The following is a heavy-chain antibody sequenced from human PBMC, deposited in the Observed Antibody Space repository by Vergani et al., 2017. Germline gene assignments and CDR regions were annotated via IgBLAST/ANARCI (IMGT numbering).Heavy chain of an antibody. CDR1: GGSFSGYY. Sequence: QVQLQQWGAGLLQPSETLSLTCAVYGGSFSGYYWSWIRQPPGKGLEWIGEINHSGSTNYNPSLKSRVTISVDTSKNQFSLKLSSVTAADTAVYYCARGRRGSSSRYFDYWGQGTLVTVSS. J-gene: IGHJ4*02. D-gene: IGHD6-6*01. CDR2: INHSGST. V-gene: IGHV4-34*01. CDR3: ARGRRGSSSRYFDY.